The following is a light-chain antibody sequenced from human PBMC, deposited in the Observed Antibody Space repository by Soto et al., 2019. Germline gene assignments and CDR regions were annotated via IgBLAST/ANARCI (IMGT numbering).Light chain of an antibody. V-gene: IGLV4-69*01. Sequence: QLVLTQSPSASASLGASVKLTCTLSSGHSSYAIAWHQQQPEKGPRYLMKLNSDGSHSKGDGIPDRFSGSSSGAERYLTISSLQSEDEADYYCSSYTSDTTLVFGGGTKLTVL. CDR1: SGHSSYA. CDR2: LNSDGSH. CDR3: SSYTSDTTLV. J-gene: IGLJ2*01.